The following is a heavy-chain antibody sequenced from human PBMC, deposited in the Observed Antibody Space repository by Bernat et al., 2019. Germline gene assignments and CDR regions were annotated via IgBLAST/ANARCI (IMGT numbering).Heavy chain of an antibody. Sequence: QVQLVESGGGVVQPGGSLRLSCAASGFTFSTYGMHWVRQAPGKGLEWVAIIWYDGSNTYYADSVKGRFTISRDNSKNTLYLQMNSLRAEDTAVYYCARDSQVPSVRYYFDYWGQGTLVTVSS. J-gene: IGHJ4*02. D-gene: IGHD3-10*01. CDR3: ARDSQVPSVRYYFDY. V-gene: IGHV3-33*01. CDR1: GFTFSTYG. CDR2: IWYDGSNT.